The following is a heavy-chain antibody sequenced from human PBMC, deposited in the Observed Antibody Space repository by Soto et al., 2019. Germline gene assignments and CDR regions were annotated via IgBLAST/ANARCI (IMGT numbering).Heavy chain of an antibody. Sequence: EVQLVESGGGLVQPGGSLRLSCSSSGFTFSSHSMNWVRQAPGKGLEWVARIDSSGNSIYYADSVKGRFAVSRDNANSSLFLQMNSLRDEDTAVYYCARLQLVDWVFINIDLYRMDVW. CDR3: ARLQLVDWVFINIDLYRMDV. CDR2: IDSSGNSI. V-gene: IGHV3-48*02. D-gene: IGHD6-13*01. J-gene: IGHJ6*01. CDR1: GFTFSSHS.